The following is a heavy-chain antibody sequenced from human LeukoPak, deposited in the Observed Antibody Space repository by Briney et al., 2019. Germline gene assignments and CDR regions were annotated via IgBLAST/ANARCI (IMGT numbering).Heavy chain of an antibody. Sequence: ASVKVSCKASGYTFTSYYMHWVRQAPGQGLEGRGIINPSGGSTSYAQKFQGRVTMTRDMATSTVYMGLSSLRSEDTAVYYCASIAVAGTWVVDYWGQGTLVTVSS. V-gene: IGHV1-46*01. CDR2: INPSGGST. CDR1: GYTFTSYY. CDR3: ASIAVAGTWVVDY. D-gene: IGHD6-19*01. J-gene: IGHJ4*02.